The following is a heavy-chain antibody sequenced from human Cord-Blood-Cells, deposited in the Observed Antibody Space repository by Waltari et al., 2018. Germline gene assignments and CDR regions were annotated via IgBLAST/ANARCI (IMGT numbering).Heavy chain of an antibody. J-gene: IGHJ4*02. D-gene: IGHD3-10*01. CDR1: GGSFSGYY. Sequence: QVQLQQWGAGLLKPSETLSLTCAVYGGSFSGYYWSWIRQPPGKGLEWIGEINHSGSTNYNPSLKSRVTISVDTSKNQFSLKLSSVTAADTAVYYCARSYYGSGSAFDYWGQGTLVTVSS. CDR2: INHSGST. V-gene: IGHV4-34*01. CDR3: ARSYYGSGSAFDY.